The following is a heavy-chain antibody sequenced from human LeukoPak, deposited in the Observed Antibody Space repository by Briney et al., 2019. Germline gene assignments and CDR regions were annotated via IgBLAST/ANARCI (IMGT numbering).Heavy chain of an antibody. CDR1: GGSISSYY. V-gene: IGHV4-59*01. Sequence: SETLSLTCTVSGGSISSYYWSWIRQPPGKGLEWIGSIYYSGTTSYNPPLKSRVTISVDTSKNQFSLNLTSVNAADTAVYYCAREAAYYYDSSGYHPFDPWGQGTLVTVSS. J-gene: IGHJ5*02. CDR3: AREAAYYYDSSGYHPFDP. D-gene: IGHD3-22*01. CDR2: IYYSGTT.